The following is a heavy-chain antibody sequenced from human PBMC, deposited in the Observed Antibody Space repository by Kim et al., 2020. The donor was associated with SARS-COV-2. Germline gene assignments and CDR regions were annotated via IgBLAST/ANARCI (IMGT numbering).Heavy chain of an antibody. CDR2: INGIGDNT. D-gene: IGHD2-15*01. CDR3: AKDPPGGNHAFDI. CDR1: GFTFRNYD. V-gene: IGHV3-23*01. J-gene: IGHJ3*02. Sequence: GGSLRLSCAASGFTFRNYDMYWVRQAPGKGLQWVSGINGIGDNTKYADSVKGRFTISRDNSKNTLYLQMNSLRAEDTAVYYCAKDPPGGNHAFDIWGQGTLVTVSS.